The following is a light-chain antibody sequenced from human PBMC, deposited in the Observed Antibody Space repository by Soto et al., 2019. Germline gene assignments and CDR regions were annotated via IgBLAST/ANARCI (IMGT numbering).Light chain of an antibody. Sequence: DIQMTQSPSSLSASVGDSVTIACRASQSIGRYFNWFQHRPGRAPKLLIFAASSLQSGVPSRFSGSGSNTDFTLTINDLQPEDFATYYCQQSNKTPWTFCQATKVDIK. J-gene: IGKJ1*01. V-gene: IGKV1-39*01. CDR1: QSIGRY. CDR2: AAS. CDR3: QQSNKTPWT.